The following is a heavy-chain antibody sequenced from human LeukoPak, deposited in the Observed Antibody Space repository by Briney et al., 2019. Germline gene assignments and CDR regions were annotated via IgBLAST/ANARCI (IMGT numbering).Heavy chain of an antibody. V-gene: IGHV3-23*01. D-gene: IGHD2-2*01. Sequence: GGSLRLSCAASGFTFSSYAMSWVRQAPGKGLEWVSAISGSGGSTYYADSVKGRFTISRDNSKNTLYLQKNSLRAADTAVYYCAKASSIVVVPAASDYWGQGTLVTVSS. CDR3: AKASSIVVVPAASDY. CDR2: ISGSGGST. CDR1: GFTFSSYA. J-gene: IGHJ4*02.